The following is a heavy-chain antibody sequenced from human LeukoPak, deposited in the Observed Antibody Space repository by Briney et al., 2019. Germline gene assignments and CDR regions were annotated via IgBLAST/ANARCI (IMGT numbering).Heavy chain of an antibody. D-gene: IGHD5-18*01. CDR3: AKDPRGHSYGWSWRYFDY. CDR1: GFTFSSYA. Sequence: GGSLRLSCAASGFTFSSYAMHWVRQAPGKGLEWVAFIRYDGSYKYYADSVKGRFTISRDNSKNTLYLQMNSLRVEDTAVYYCAKDPRGHSYGWSWRYFDYWGQGTLVTVSS. CDR2: IRYDGSYK. J-gene: IGHJ4*02. V-gene: IGHV3-30*02.